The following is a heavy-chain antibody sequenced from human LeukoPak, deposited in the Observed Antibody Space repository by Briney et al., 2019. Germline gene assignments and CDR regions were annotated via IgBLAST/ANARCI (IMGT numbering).Heavy chain of an antibody. CDR2: ISWDGGST. Sequence: GGSLSLSCAASGFTFDDYAMHWVRQAPGKGLEWVSLISWDGGSTYYADSVKGRFTISRDNSKNSLYLQMNSLRAEDTALYYCAKVTLSSAWFGDMDVWGKGTTVTVSS. V-gene: IGHV3-43D*04. J-gene: IGHJ6*03. CDR1: GFTFDDYA. D-gene: IGHD6-13*01. CDR3: AKVTLSSAWFGDMDV.